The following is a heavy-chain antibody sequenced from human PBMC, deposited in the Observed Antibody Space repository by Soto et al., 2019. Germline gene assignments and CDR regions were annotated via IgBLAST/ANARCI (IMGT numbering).Heavy chain of an antibody. D-gene: IGHD3-10*01. CDR2: FYDGNT. CDR3: ATTRGLAVGGSFDY. V-gene: IGHV4-39*01. CDR1: GGSITRRSSY. J-gene: IGHJ4*02. Sequence: ASETLSLTCIVSGGSITRRSSYWAWIRQPPGKGLEWVGTFYDGNTYHNPSLRSRITIAVDTSKNQFSLKLNSVAAADTAFYYCATTRGLAVGGSFDYWSQGMLVTVSS.